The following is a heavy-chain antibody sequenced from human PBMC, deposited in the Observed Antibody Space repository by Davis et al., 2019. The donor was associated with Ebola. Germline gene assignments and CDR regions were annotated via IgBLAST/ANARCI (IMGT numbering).Heavy chain of an antibody. D-gene: IGHD2-8*01. CDR3: ARDLIILGGMDV. CDR2: ISSSSTNI. CDR1: GFRFATYT. V-gene: IGHV3-48*02. Sequence: GGSLRLSCAASGFRFATYTMNWVRQAPGKGLEWISYISSSSTNIFYADSVKGRFTISRDNAKNSLFLQMSSLRHEDTAVYYCARDLIILGGMDVWGQGTTVTVSS. J-gene: IGHJ6*02.